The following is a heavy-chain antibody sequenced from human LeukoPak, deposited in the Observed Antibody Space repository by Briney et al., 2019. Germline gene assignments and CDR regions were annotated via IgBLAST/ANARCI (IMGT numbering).Heavy chain of an antibody. D-gene: IGHD3-22*01. Sequence: GGSLRLSCAASGFTFSSYSMNWVRQAPGKGLEWVAVISYDGSNKYYADSVKGRFTISRDNSKNTLYLQMNSLRAEDTAVYYCARLDIVTYYYDSSGYYRQNYYYYGMDVWGQGTTVTVSS. J-gene: IGHJ6*02. CDR2: ISYDGSNK. V-gene: IGHV3-30*03. CDR3: ARLDIVTYYYDSSGYYRQNYYYYGMDV. CDR1: GFTFSSYS.